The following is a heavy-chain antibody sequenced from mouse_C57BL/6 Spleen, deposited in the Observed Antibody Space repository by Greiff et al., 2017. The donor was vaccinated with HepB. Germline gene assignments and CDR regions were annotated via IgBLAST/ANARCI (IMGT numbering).Heavy chain of an antibody. J-gene: IGHJ4*01. CDR1: GYTFTSYW. CDR2: IYPSDSET. V-gene: IGHV1-61*01. CDR3: ARHDYAMDY. Sequence: QVQLQQPGAELVRPGSSVKLSCKASGYTFTSYWMDWVKQRPGQGLEWIGNIYPSDSETHYNQKFKDKATLTVDKSSSTAYMQLSSLTSEDSAVYYWARHDYAMDYWGQGTSVTVSS.